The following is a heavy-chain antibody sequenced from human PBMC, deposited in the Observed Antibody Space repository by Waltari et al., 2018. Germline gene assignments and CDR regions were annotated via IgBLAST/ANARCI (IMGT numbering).Heavy chain of an antibody. CDR1: GYSISSGYY. J-gene: IGHJ4*02. V-gene: IGHV4-38-2*02. D-gene: IGHD6-13*01. Sequence: QVQLQESGPGLVKPSETLSLTCTVSGYSISSGYYWGWIRQPPGKGLEWIGSIYHSGSTYYNPSLKSRVTISVDTSKNQCSLKLSSVTAADTAVYYCARVGAAAANPFDYWGQGTLVTVSS. CDR2: IYHSGST. CDR3: ARVGAAAANPFDY.